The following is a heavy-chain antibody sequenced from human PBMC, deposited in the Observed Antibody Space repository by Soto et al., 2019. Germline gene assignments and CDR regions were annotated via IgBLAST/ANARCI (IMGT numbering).Heavy chain of an antibody. Sequence: PSQTLSLTCAISGDSVSSNSAAWNWIRQSPSRGLEWLGRTYYRSKWYNDYAVSVKSRITINPDTSKNQFSLKLSSVTAADTAVYYCARDAQGWSSSPSLGDFYYYHGMDVWGHGTTVTVSS. CDR1: GDSVSSNSAA. V-gene: IGHV6-1*01. D-gene: IGHD6-6*01. J-gene: IGHJ6*02. CDR2: TYYRSKWYN. CDR3: ARDAQGWSSSPSLGDFYYYHGMDV.